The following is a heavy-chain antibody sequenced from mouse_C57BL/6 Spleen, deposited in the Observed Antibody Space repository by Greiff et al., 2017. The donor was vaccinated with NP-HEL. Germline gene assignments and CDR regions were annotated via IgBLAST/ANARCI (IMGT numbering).Heavy chain of an antibody. CDR3: ARDAWGGRQFAY. CDR1: GFTFSDFY. Sequence: EVKLMESGGGLVQSGRSLRLSCATSGFTFSDFYMEWVRQAPGKGLEWIAASRNKANDYTTEYSASVKGRFIVSRDTSQSILYLQMNALRAEDTAIYYCARDAWGGRQFAYWGQGTLVTVSA. CDR2: SRNKANDYTT. V-gene: IGHV7-1*01. J-gene: IGHJ3*01. D-gene: IGHD3-3*01.